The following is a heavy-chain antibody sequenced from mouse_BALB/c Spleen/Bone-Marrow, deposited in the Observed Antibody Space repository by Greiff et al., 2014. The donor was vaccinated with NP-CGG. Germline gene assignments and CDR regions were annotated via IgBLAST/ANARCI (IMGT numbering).Heavy chain of an antibody. CDR2: ISSGGSYT. CDR3: ARPTTVVATGGSFDY. V-gene: IGHV5-6*02. J-gene: IGHJ2*01. Sequence: DVMLVESGGDLVKPGGSLKLSCAASGFTFSSYGMSWVRQTPDERLEWVATISSGGSYTYYPDSVKGRFTISRDNAKNTLYLQMSSLKSEDTAMYYCARPTTVVATGGSFDYWGQGTTLTVSS. CDR1: GFTFSSYG. D-gene: IGHD1-1*01.